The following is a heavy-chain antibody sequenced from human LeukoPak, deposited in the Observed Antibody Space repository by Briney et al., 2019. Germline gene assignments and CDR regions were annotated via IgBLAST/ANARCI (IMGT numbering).Heavy chain of an antibody. V-gene: IGHV1-8*01. CDR3: ARLGSSWYGGVDP. CDR2: VTPNSGNA. D-gene: IGHD6-13*01. J-gene: IGHJ5*02. CDR1: GYTLTGSD. Sequence: AAVKVSCKASGYTLTGSDINWVRQATGQGPAWMGWVTPNSGNARYAQKFQGRVTMTRNTSISTAYMELSSLRLEDTAVYFCARLGSSWYGGVDPWGQGTLVTVSS.